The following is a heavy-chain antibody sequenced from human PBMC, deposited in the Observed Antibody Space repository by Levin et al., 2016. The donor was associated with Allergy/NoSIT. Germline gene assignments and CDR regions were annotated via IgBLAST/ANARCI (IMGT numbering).Heavy chain of an antibody. CDR1: DSPSVAMA. CDR3: ASSDSSGLNY. CDR2: YGNDGSNK. V-gene: IGHV3-33*01. D-gene: IGHD3-22*01. Sequence: GGSLRLSVQRLDSPSVAMACTGSARLQARGWSGWQLYGNDGSNKYYADSVKGRFTISRDNSKNTLYLQMNSLRAEDTAVYYCASSDSSGLNYWGQGTLVTVSS. J-gene: IGHJ4*02.